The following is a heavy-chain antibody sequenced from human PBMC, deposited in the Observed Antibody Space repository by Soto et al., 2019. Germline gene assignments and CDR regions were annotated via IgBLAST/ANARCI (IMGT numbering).Heavy chain of an antibody. CDR1: GGTFSSYA. CDR3: ASTPSRGINNWFDP. V-gene: IGHV1-69*13. Sequence: SVKVSCKASGGTFSSYAISWVRQAPGQGLEWMGGIIPIFGTANYAQKFQGRVTITADESTSTAYMELSSLRSEDTAVYYCASTPSRGINNWFDPWGQGTLVTVYS. CDR2: IIPIFGTA. D-gene: IGHD3-10*01. J-gene: IGHJ5*02.